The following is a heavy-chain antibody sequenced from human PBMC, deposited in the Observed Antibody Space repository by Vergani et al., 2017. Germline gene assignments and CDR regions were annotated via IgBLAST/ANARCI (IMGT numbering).Heavy chain of an antibody. J-gene: IGHJ5*02. CDR1: GFTFSSYG. D-gene: IGHD2-2*02. CDR2: IRYDGSNK. V-gene: IGHV3-30*02. Sequence: QVQLVESGGGVVQPGGSLRLSCAASGFTFSSYGMHWVRQAPGKGLEWVSFIRYDGSNKYYADSVKGRFTISRDNSKNTLYLQMKSLRAEDTAVYYCASGSDCSSTSCYTWFDPWGQGTLVTVSS. CDR3: ASGSDCSSTSCYTWFDP.